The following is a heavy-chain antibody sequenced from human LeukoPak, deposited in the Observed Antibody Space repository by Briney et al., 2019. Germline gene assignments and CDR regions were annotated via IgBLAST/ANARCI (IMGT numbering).Heavy chain of an antibody. Sequence: SGLTLVKPTQTLTLTGTFSGFSLSTSGVGVGWIRQPPGKALEWLALIYLDDDKRYSPSLKNRLTITKDPSKNQVVLTMTNMDPVDTATYYCAHRDITTVVNNWFDPWGQGTLVTVSS. CDR1: GFSLSTSGVG. CDR2: IYLDDDK. V-gene: IGHV2-5*02. CDR3: AHRDITTVVNNWFDP. D-gene: IGHD4-23*01. J-gene: IGHJ5*02.